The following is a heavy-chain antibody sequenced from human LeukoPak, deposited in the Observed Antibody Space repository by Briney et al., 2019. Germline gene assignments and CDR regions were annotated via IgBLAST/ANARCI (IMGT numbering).Heavy chain of an antibody. Sequence: SETLSLTCTVSGGSISSYYWSWIRQPPGKGLEWIGYIYYSGSTNYNPSLKSRVTISVDTSKNQFSLKLSSVTAADTAVYYCARGGSGWYRAYFDYWGQGTLVTVSS. CDR1: GGSISSYY. CDR3: ARGGSGWYRAYFDY. V-gene: IGHV4-59*12. D-gene: IGHD6-19*01. J-gene: IGHJ4*02. CDR2: IYYSGST.